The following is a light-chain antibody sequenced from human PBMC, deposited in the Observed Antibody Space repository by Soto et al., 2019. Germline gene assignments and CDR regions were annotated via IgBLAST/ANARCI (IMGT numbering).Light chain of an antibody. CDR3: AAWDDSRSGHV. Sequence: QSVLTQPPSASGTPGQRVTISCSGSSSNIGSNYVYWYQQLPGTAPKLLIYRNDQRPSGVPDLFSGSKSGTSASLAISGLRSDDAADYYCAAWDDSRSGHVFGGGTKLTVL. CDR2: RND. V-gene: IGLV1-47*01. J-gene: IGLJ3*02. CDR1: SSNIGSNY.